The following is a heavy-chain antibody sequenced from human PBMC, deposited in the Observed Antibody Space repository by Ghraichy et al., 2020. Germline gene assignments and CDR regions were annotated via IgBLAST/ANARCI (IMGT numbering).Heavy chain of an antibody. D-gene: IGHD4-17*01. CDR1: GDSISYYY. CDR3: ARGSAYGEDYFDY. V-gene: IGHV4-59*01. Sequence: SQTLSLTFTVSGDSISYYYWSWIRQPPGKGLEWFGYIYYSGSTSYNPSLKSRVTISVDTSKTQFSLKLTSVTAADTAVYYCARGSAYGEDYFDYCGQGTLVTVSS. CDR2: IYYSGST. J-gene: IGHJ4*02.